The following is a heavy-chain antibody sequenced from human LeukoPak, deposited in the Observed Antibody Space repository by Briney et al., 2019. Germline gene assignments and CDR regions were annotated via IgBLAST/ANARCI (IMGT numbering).Heavy chain of an antibody. Sequence: SETLSLTCTVSGGSISSGSYYWSWIRQPAGKGLEWIGRIYTSGSTNYNPSLKSRVTISVDTSKNQFSLKLSSVTAADTAVYYCARGTMTDAFDIWGQGTMVAVSS. CDR2: IYTSGST. CDR1: GGSISSGSYY. CDR3: ARGTMTDAFDI. V-gene: IGHV4-61*02. J-gene: IGHJ3*02. D-gene: IGHD3-22*01.